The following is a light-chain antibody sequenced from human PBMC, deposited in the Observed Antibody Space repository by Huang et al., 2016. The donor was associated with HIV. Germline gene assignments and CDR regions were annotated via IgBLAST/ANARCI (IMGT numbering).Light chain of an antibody. CDR1: QLVNTF. Sequence: DIQMTQSPSSLSASVGDRVTITCRAGQLVNTFLNWYHQRPGKAPSLLIYGASRLHSGVPSRFSGSGSGSDFTLIISGLQPEDIGTYYCQQSIRTPFTFGPGTKVAVK. J-gene: IGKJ3*01. CDR3: QQSIRTPFT. CDR2: GAS. V-gene: IGKV1-39*01.